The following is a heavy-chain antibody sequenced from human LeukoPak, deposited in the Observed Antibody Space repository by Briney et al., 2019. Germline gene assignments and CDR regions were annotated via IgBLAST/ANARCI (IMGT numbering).Heavy chain of an antibody. Sequence: PGGSLRLSCAASGFTFSSYSMNWVRQAPGKGLEWVSAISGSGGSTYYADSVKGRFTISRDNSKNTLYLQMNSLRAEDTAVYYCAKSTLIRFDQRDWGQGTLVTVSS. D-gene: IGHD3-9*01. J-gene: IGHJ4*02. CDR1: GFTFSSYS. V-gene: IGHV3-23*01. CDR3: AKSTLIRFDQRD. CDR2: ISGSGGST.